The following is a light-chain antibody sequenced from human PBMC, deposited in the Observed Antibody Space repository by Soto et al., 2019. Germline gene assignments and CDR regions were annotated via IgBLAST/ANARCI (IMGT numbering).Light chain of an antibody. J-gene: IGLJ1*01. CDR1: SNDVGGYNY. V-gene: IGLV2-14*01. Sequence: QSALTQPASVFGSPGQSITISCTGTSNDVGGYNYVSWYQQHPGKAPKLMIYDVSNRPSGVSNRFSGSKSGNTASLTISGLQAEDEADYYCSSYTSSSTLFGTGTKVTVL. CDR2: DVS. CDR3: SSYTSSSTL.